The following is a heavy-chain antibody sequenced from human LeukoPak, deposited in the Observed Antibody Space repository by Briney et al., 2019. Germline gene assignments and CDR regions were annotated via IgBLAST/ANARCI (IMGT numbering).Heavy chain of an antibody. D-gene: IGHD1-26*01. V-gene: IGHV3-23*01. CDR2: ISGSGDTT. CDR3: AKEAKSLGPSSLDY. CDR1: GFTFSNYA. Sequence: GGSLRLSCAASGFTFSNYAMTWVRQAPGKGPEWVSAISGSGDTTFYADSVRGRFTISRDNSENKLYLQMHGLGAEDTAIYYCAKEAKSLGPSSLDYWGQGTLVTVSS. J-gene: IGHJ4*02.